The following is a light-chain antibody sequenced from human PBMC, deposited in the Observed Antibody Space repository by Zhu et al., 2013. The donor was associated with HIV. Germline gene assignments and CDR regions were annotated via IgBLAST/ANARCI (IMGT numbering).Light chain of an antibody. V-gene: IGKV1-27*01. CDR1: QDIANN. Sequence: IQMTQSPSSLSASVGDRVTITCRATQDIANNLAWYQQKPGKAPTLLLYATSTLQPGVPSRFRGSGSGTGFTLTINSLQPDDFATYYCQQYKTYPQTFGQGTKL. CDR3: QQYKTYPQT. CDR2: ATS. J-gene: IGKJ2*01.